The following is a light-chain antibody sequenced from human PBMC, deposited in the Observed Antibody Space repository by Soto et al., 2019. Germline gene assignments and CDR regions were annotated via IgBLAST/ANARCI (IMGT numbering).Light chain of an antibody. CDR3: QQGYKTPRT. CDR1: EIIKNY. Sequence: DLQMTQSPSSLSASVGDRVTITCRSSEIIKNYLNWYQQKPGKAPKLLIYAASTLQSGVPSRFSGSGSGTDFTLAISSLQPDDFATYYCQQGYKTPRTFGQGTKVEVK. V-gene: IGKV1-39*01. J-gene: IGKJ1*01. CDR2: AAS.